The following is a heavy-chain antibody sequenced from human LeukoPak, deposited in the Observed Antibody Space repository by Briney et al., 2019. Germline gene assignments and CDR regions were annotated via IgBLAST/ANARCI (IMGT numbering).Heavy chain of an antibody. Sequence: SVKVSCKASGYTFTSYDISWVRQAPGQGLEWMGGIIPIFGTANYAQKFQGRVTITADESTSTVYMELSSLRSEDTAVYYCALIGGDYEAPVPDAFDIWGQGTMVTVSS. CDR1: GYTFTSYD. J-gene: IGHJ3*02. CDR3: ALIGGDYEAPVPDAFDI. D-gene: IGHD4-17*01. CDR2: IIPIFGTA. V-gene: IGHV1-69*13.